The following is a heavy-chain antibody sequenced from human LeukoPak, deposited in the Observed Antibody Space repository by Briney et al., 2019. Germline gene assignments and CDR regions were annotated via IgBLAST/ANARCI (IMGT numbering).Heavy chain of an antibody. CDR3: ARRSYYDILTGYGGWFDP. J-gene: IGHJ5*02. D-gene: IGHD3-9*01. V-gene: IGHV5-51*01. Sequence: GESLKISCKGSGYSFTSYWIGWVRQMPGKGLEWMGIIYPGDSDTRYSPSFQGQVTISADKSISTAYLQWSSLKASDTAVYYCARRSYYDILTGYGGWFDPWGQGTLATVSS. CDR2: IYPGDSDT. CDR1: GYSFTSYW.